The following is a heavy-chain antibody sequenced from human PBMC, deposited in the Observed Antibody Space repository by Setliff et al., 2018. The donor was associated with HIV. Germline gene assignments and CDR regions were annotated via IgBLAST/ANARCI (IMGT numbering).Heavy chain of an antibody. CDR2: IYYSGTT. V-gene: IGHV4-39*01. CDR1: GVSIGSSSYY. D-gene: IGHD6-19*01. J-gene: IGHJ6*03. CDR3: ARHKARRAAVAGNPYYYYYMDV. Sequence: PSETLSLTCTVSGVSIGSSSYYWGWIRQPPGKGLEWIGSIYYSGTTYYNPSLKSRVTISVDTSKNQFSLKLSSVTAADTAVYYCARHKARRAAVAGNPYYYYYMDVWGKGTTVTVSS.